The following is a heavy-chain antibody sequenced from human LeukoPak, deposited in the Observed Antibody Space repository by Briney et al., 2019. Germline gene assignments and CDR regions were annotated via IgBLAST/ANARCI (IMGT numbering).Heavy chain of an antibody. CDR1: GGTFSSYA. CDR2: IIPILGIA. J-gene: IGHJ4*02. CDR3: ARDRPSESSSWYDY. D-gene: IGHD6-13*01. V-gene: IGHV1-69*04. Sequence: GSSVKVSCKASGGTFSSYAISWVRQAPGQGLEWMGRIIPILGIANYAQKFQGRVTITADKSTSTAYMELSSLRSEDTAVYYCARDRPSESSSWYDYWGQGTLVTVSS.